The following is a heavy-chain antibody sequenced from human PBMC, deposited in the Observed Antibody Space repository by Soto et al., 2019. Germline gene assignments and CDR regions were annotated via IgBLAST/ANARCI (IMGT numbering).Heavy chain of an antibody. J-gene: IGHJ4*02. CDR3: ARQVTYDILAPPCLLGS. V-gene: IGHV4-39*01. CDR1: GDSITNTEDV. Sequence: SETLALACAVSGDSITNTEDVWCWIRQSPGRGLEWIGSIYYTGTTYYTPSLKNRVSLSVDTSRNQFSPNLRSATAADTAMYYCARQVTYDILAPPCLLGSWGQGSLVTVTS. D-gene: IGHD3-9*01. CDR2: IYYTGTT.